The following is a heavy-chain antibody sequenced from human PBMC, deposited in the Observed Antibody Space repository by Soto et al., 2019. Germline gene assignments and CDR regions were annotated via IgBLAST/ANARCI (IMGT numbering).Heavy chain of an antibody. J-gene: IGHJ6*02. CDR1: GFTFSSYG. D-gene: IGHD6-13*01. CDR3: ARDRRAFIAPSYGMDV. Sequence: GGSLRLSCAASGFTFSSYGMHWVRQAPGKGLEWVAVIWYDGSNKYYADSVKGRFTISRDNSKNTLYLQMNSLRAEDTAVYYCARDRRAFIAPSYGMDVWGQGTTVTVSS. CDR2: IWYDGSNK. V-gene: IGHV3-33*01.